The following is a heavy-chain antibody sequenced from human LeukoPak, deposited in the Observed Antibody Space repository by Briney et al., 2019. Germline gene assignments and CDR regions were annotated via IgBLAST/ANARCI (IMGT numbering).Heavy chain of an antibody. V-gene: IGHV4-30-4*01. CDR2: SYYSGST. Sequence: SETLSLTCTISVGSISSGDYYWRWSRQPPGEGLEWIGYSYYSGSTYYNPSLQSRVTISVDTSKNQFSLKLSSVPAADTAVYYCASSSTSWFDYWGQGTLVTVSS. J-gene: IGHJ4*02. CDR3: ASSSTSWFDY. D-gene: IGHD2-2*01. CDR1: VGSISSGDYY.